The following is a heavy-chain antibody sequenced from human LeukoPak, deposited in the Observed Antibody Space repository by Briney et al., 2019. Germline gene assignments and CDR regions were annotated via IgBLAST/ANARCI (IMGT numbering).Heavy chain of an antibody. CDR1: GGSISNYY. J-gene: IGHJ4*02. Sequence: SETLSLTCTVSGGSISNYYWSWIRQPPGKGLEWIGDIYYSGSTSYNPSLKSRLTMSIDTSKNQFSLRLSSVTAADTAVYYCARHLNGGSYPLDHWGQGTLVTVSS. CDR3: ARHLNGGSYPLDH. V-gene: IGHV4-59*08. CDR2: IYYSGST. D-gene: IGHD1-26*01.